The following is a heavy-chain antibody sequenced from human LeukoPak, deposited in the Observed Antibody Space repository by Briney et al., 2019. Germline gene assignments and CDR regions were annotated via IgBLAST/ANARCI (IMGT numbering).Heavy chain of an antibody. CDR2: ISSSSSYI. J-gene: IGHJ4*02. CDR3: ARARIRYSSSWYQNDY. D-gene: IGHD6-13*01. Sequence: GGSLRLSCAASGFTFSSYSMNWVRQAPGKGLEWVSSISSSSSYIYYADSVKGRFTISRDNAKNSLYLQMNSLRAEDTAVYYCARARIRYSSSWYQNDYWGQGTLVTVSS. CDR1: GFTFSSYS. V-gene: IGHV3-21*01.